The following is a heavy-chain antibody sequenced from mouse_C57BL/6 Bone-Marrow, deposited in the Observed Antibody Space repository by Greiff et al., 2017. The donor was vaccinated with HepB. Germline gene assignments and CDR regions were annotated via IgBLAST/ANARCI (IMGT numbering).Heavy chain of an antibody. Sequence: EVKLVESGGDLVKPGGSLKLSCAASGFTFSSYGMSWVRQTPDKRLEWVATISSGGSYTYYPDSVKGRFTISRDNAKNTLYLQRSSLKSEDTAMYDCESLRDAMDYWVQGPSAPVSS. V-gene: IGHV5-6*01. CDR1: GFTFSSYG. CDR2: ISSGGSYT. CDR3: ESLRDAMDY. J-gene: IGHJ4*01.